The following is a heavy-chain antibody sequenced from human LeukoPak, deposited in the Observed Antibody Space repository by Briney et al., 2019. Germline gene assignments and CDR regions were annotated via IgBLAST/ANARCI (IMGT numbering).Heavy chain of an antibody. D-gene: IGHD6-13*01. J-gene: IGHJ4*02. CDR1: GXTXXXXX. V-gene: IGHV3-7*03. CDR3: ARGSARIAEDYFDY. Sequence: GGSXRLSCVFSGXTXXXXXMSXXXQAPGXXXEXXXXXKQDESEKHYVDSVKGRFTISRDNAKNSLYLQMNSLRAEDTAVYYCARGSARIAEDYFDYWGQGTLVTVSS. CDR2: XKQDESEK.